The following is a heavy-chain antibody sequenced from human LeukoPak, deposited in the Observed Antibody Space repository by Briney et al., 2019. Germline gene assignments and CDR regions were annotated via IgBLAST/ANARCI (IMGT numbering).Heavy chain of an antibody. D-gene: IGHD2-15*01. CDR3: ARGSLGYCSGGSCYRVNAFDI. Sequence: ASVKVSCKASGYTFTSYDINWVRQATGQGLEWMGWMNPNSGNTGYAQKFQGRVTMTRNTSISTAYMELSSLRSEDTAVYYCARGSLGYCSGGSCYRVNAFDIWGQGTMVTVSS. V-gene: IGHV1-8*01. CDR2: MNPNSGNT. J-gene: IGHJ3*02. CDR1: GYTFTSYD.